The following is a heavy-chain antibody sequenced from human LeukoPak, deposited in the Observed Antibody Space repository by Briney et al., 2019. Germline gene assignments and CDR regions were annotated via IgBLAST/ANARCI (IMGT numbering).Heavy chain of an antibody. J-gene: IGHJ4*02. Sequence: GGSLRLSCAASGFTFSSYAMHWVRQAPGKGLEWVAVISYDGSNKYYADSVKGRFTISRDNSKNTLYLQMNSLRAEDTAVYYCARDTSGPLDYWGQGTLVTVSP. V-gene: IGHV3-30-3*01. CDR2: ISYDGSNK. CDR1: GFTFSSYA. CDR3: ARDTSGPLDY.